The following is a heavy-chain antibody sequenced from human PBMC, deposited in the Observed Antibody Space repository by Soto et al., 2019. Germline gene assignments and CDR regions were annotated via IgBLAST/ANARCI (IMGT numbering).Heavy chain of an antibody. J-gene: IGHJ6*03. CDR2: IYYSGST. V-gene: IGHV4-59*08. CDR1: GGSISSFY. CDR3: ARGYSGYDPHSYYYYYMDV. D-gene: IGHD5-12*01. Sequence: SLTLSLTCTVSGGSISSFYWSWIRQPQGKGLEWIGYIYYSGSTNYNPSLKSRVTISVDTSKNQFSLKLSSVTAADTAVYYCARGYSGYDPHSYYYYYMDVWGKGTTVTVSS.